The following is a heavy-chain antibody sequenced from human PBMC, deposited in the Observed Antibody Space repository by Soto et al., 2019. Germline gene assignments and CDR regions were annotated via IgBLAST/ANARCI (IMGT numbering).Heavy chain of an antibody. J-gene: IGHJ4*02. V-gene: IGHV1-24*01. CDR1: GYTLTELS. Sequence: ASVKVSCKVSGYTLTELSMHWVRQAPGKGLEWMGGFDPEDGETIYAQKFQGRVTMTEDTSTDTAYTELSSLRSEDTAVYYCATHYGSGTLPFDYWGQGTLVTVSS. CDR3: ATHYGSGTLPFDY. CDR2: FDPEDGET. D-gene: IGHD3-10*01.